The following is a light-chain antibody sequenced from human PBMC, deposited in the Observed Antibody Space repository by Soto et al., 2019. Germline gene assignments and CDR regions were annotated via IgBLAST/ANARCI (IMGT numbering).Light chain of an antibody. Sequence: QSARTQPRSLSGSPGQSVTISCTGTSTDVGGYNYVSWYQQHPGKVPKLMLYDVSKRPSGVPDRFSGSKSGNTASLTISGLQAEDEADYYCCSYAGRDTLYVFGSGTKVTVL. J-gene: IGLJ1*01. CDR3: CSYAGRDTLYV. V-gene: IGLV2-11*01. CDR1: STDVGGYNY. CDR2: DVS.